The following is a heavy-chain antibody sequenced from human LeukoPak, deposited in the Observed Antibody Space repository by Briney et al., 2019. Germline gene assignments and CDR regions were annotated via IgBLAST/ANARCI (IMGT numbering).Heavy chain of an antibody. CDR2: IRSKANSYAT. Sequence: GGSLRLSCAASGFTFSGSVMHWVRQASGKGLEWVGRIRSKANSYATAYAASVKGRFTISREDSKNRAYLQMNSLKTEDTAVYYCSVNYCSGDNCYMFWGQGTLVTVSS. CDR3: SVNYCSGDNCYMF. CDR1: GFTFSGSV. V-gene: IGHV3-73*01. D-gene: IGHD2-15*01. J-gene: IGHJ4*02.